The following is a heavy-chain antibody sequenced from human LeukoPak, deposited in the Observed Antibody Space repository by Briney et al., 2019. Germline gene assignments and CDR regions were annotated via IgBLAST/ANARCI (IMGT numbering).Heavy chain of an antibody. CDR3: ARGRVLPHYYYYMDV. CDR1: GFTFDNYE. V-gene: IGHV3-48*03. J-gene: IGHJ6*03. Sequence: GRSLRLSCAASGFTFDNYEMTWVRQAPGKGLEWVSYISSSGSTIYYADSVKGRLIISRDNAKNSLYLQMNSLRAEDTAVYYCARGRVLPHYYYYMDVWGKGTTVTVSS. CDR2: ISSSGSTI. D-gene: IGHD3-10*01.